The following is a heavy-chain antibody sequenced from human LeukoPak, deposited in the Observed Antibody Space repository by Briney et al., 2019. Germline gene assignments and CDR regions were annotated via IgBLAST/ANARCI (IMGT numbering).Heavy chain of an antibody. V-gene: IGHV4-39*01. CDR3: ASLRERSFYARGFDY. CDR1: GGSISSSSYY. Sequence: SETLSLTCTVSGGSISSSSYYWGWIRQPPGKGLEWIGSIYYSGSTYYNPSLKSRVTISVDTFKNQFSLKRSSVTAADTAVYYCASLRERSFYARGFDYWGQGTLVTVSS. CDR2: IYYSGST. D-gene: IGHD2-2*01. J-gene: IGHJ4*02.